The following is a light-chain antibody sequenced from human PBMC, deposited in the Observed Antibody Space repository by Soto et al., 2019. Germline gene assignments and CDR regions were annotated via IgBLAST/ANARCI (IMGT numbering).Light chain of an antibody. Sequence: VLTQSPGTLALSPWDRFTLSCGASQSVSGTHLAWYQQKPGQAPRLLIYGASSRATGIPDRFSGRGSGTDFTLTISRLEPEDFAVYYCQQYGSSGTFGQGTKVDIK. CDR1: QSVSGTH. CDR3: QQYGSSGT. CDR2: GAS. J-gene: IGKJ1*01. V-gene: IGKV3-20*01.